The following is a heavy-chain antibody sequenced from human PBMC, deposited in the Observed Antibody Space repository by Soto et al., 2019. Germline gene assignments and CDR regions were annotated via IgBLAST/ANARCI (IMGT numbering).Heavy chain of an antibody. J-gene: IGHJ6*02. CDR3: ARYSNNWFQTEGMDV. Sequence: SETLSLTCTVSGGSISSYDWSLIRQPAGKGLEWIGRIYTSGSTNYNPSLKSRVTMSVDTSKNQFSLKLSSVTAADTAVYYCARYSNNWFQTEGMDVWGQGTTVTVSS. CDR1: GGSISSYD. D-gene: IGHD6-13*01. V-gene: IGHV4-4*07. CDR2: IYTSGST.